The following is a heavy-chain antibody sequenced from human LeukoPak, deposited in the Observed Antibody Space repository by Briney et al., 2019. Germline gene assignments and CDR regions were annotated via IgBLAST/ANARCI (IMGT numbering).Heavy chain of an antibody. D-gene: IGHD3-16*02. CDR2: MNPNSGNT. J-gene: IGHJ6*03. V-gene: IGHV1-8*01. CDR1: GYTFINYD. Sequence: ASVKVSCKASGYTFINYDINWVRQATGQGLEWMGWMNPNSGNTGYAQKLQGRVTMTTDTSTSTAYMELRSLRSDDTAVYYCARGAYYDYVWGSYRRNYYYYYMDVWGKGTTVTVSS. CDR3: ARGAYYDYVWGSYRRNYYYYYMDV.